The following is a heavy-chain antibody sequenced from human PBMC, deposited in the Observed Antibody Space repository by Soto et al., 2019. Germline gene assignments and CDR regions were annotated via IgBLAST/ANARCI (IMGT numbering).Heavy chain of an antibody. CDR3: SGELRLGELRSLFGY. D-gene: IGHD3-16*01. CDR1: GYTFTSYG. V-gene: IGHV1-18*01. CDR2: ISAYNGNT. Sequence: QVQLVQSGAEVKKPGASVKVSCKASGYTFTSYGISWVRQAPGQGLEWMGWISAYNGNTNYAQKLQGRVTMTTDTSTSTAYMGLRSLRSDGTAVYYCSGELRLGELRSLFGYWGQGTLVTVSS. J-gene: IGHJ4*02.